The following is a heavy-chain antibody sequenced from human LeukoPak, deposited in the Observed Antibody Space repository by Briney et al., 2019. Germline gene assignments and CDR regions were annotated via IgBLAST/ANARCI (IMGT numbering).Heavy chain of an antibody. D-gene: IGHD2-15*01. CDR2: IGGNGAT. V-gene: IGHV3-23*01. CDR3: ARHSSQGTFDN. CDR1: GFTFSTSA. Sequence: GGSLRLSCVGSGFTFSTSAMSWVRQAPGKGLEWVSAIGGNGATYYAESVKGRFTISRDTSRNTLYLQMNSLRAEDTAVYNCARHSSQGTFDNWGQGALVTASS. J-gene: IGHJ4*02.